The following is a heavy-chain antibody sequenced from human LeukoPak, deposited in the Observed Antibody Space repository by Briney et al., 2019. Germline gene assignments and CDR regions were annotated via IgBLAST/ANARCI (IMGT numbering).Heavy chain of an antibody. CDR1: GYTFTSYG. D-gene: IGHD6-13*01. CDR2: ISAYNGNT. CDR3: ARDRGGSSSWYVDFDY. V-gene: IGHV1-18*01. Sequence: APVTVSCKASGYTFTSYGISWVRQAPGQGLEWMGWISAYNGNTNYAQKLQGRVTMTTDTSTSTAYMELRSLRSDDTAVYYCARDRGGSSSWYVDFDYWGQGTLVTVSS. J-gene: IGHJ4*02.